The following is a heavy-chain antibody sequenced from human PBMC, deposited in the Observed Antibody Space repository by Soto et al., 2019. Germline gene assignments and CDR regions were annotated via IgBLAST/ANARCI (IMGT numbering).Heavy chain of an antibody. CDR3: ARSINP. CDR1: GGSINNNF. D-gene: IGHD3-10*01. Sequence: PSETLSLTCTVSGGSINNNFWGWIRQPPGKGLEWIGYVYYDGHTDYNPSLESRVTIAVDTSKNQFSLRLTSVTAADTAVYYCARSINPWGQGTLVTVSS. CDR2: VYYDGHT. J-gene: IGHJ5*02. V-gene: IGHV4-59*12.